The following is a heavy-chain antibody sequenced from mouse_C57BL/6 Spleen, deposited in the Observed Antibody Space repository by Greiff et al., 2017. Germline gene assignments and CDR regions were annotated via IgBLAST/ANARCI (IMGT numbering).Heavy chain of an antibody. J-gene: IGHJ3*01. CDR1: GFTFSDYG. V-gene: IGHV5-17*01. D-gene: IGHD3-2*02. CDR2: ISSGSSTI. CDR3: ARESAQAWFAY. Sequence: EVKLVESGGGLVKPGGSLKLSCAASGFTFSDYGMHWVRQAPEKGLEWVAYISSGSSTIYYADTVKGRFTISRDNAKNTLFLQMTSLRSEDTAMYYCARESAQAWFAYWGQGTLVTVSA.